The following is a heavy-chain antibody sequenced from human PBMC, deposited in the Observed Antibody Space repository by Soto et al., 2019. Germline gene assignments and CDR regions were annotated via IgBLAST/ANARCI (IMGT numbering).Heavy chain of an antibody. Sequence: ASVKVSCKASGYTFTGYYMHWVRQAPGQGLEWMGWINPNSGGTNYAQKFQGWVTMTRDTSISTAYMELSRLRSDDTAMYYCARAVVSPDWGMDVWGQGTTVTVSS. D-gene: IGHD2-21*01. CDR1: GYTFTGYY. J-gene: IGHJ6*02. V-gene: IGHV1-2*04. CDR2: INPNSGGT. CDR3: ARAVVSPDWGMDV.